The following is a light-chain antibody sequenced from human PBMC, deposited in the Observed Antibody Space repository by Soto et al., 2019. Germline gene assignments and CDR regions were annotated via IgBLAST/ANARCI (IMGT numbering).Light chain of an antibody. Sequence: EIVMTQSPASLSVSPGERATLSCRASQSVGSNLAWYHQKPGQAPRLLIYAASTRATGVPARFSGSGSGTEFTLTISSLQSEDFAIYYCQQYNNWGGIFGGGTKVEIK. V-gene: IGKV3-15*01. CDR2: AAS. J-gene: IGKJ4*01. CDR3: QQYNNWGGI. CDR1: QSVGSN.